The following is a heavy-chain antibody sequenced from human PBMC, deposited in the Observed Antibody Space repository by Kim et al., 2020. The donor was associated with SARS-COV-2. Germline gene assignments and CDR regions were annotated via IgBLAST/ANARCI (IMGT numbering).Heavy chain of an antibody. D-gene: IGHD2-21*02. J-gene: IGHJ4*02. Sequence: SETLSLTCTVSGCSISSGDYYWNWIRQPPGKGLEWIGYIYYTGSSHYNPSLNSRVTISIDTSKNQFSLMLSSVTAADTAVYYCARGPPIGGGDCYSHWGQGTLVTASS. V-gene: IGHV4-30-4*01. CDR3: ARGPPIGGGDCYSH. CDR1: GCSISSGDYY. CDR2: IYYTGSS.